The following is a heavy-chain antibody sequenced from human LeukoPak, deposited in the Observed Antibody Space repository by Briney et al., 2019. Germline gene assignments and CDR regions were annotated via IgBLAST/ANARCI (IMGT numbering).Heavy chain of an antibody. CDR2: IYYSGST. Sequence: PSETLSLTCTVSGGSICSYYWSWIRQPPGKGLEWIGYIYYSGSTNYNPSLKSRVTISVDTSKNQFSLKLSSVTAADTAVYYCARSGYCSGGSCYPGGDYYYYYMDVWGKGTTVTVSS. V-gene: IGHV4-59*08. CDR1: GGSICSYY. J-gene: IGHJ6*03. CDR3: ARSGYCSGGSCYPGGDYYYYYMDV. D-gene: IGHD2-15*01.